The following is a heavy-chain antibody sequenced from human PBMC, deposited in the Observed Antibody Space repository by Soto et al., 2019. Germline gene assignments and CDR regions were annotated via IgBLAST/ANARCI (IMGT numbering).Heavy chain of an antibody. D-gene: IGHD6-25*01. CDR1: GGTFTTYT. V-gene: IGHV1-69*18. J-gene: IGHJ3*01. Sequence: QVQLVQSGAEVRKPGSSVKVSCKTSGGTFTTYTIYWVRQAPGQGLEWMGRVIPLFGTTKYAQNFQDRVTITAEESTSTAYLELSSLRSEDTAGYYCARRLADRADAAFDVWGEGTAVTVSA. CDR2: VIPLFGTT. CDR3: ARRLADRADAAFDV.